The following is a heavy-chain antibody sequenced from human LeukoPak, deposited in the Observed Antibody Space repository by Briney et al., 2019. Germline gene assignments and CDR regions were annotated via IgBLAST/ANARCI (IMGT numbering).Heavy chain of an antibody. J-gene: IGHJ4*02. V-gene: IGHV1-2*06. CDR1: GYTFTGYY. D-gene: IGHD3-3*01. CDR2: INPNSGGT. CDR3: ARDVGDDFWSGYIVPDSDY. Sequence: ASVKVSCKASGYTFTGYYMHWVRQAPGQGLEWMGRINPNSGGTNHAQKFQGRVTMTRDTSISTAYMELSRLRSDDTAVYYCARDVGDDFWSGYIVPDSDYWGQGTLSPSPQ.